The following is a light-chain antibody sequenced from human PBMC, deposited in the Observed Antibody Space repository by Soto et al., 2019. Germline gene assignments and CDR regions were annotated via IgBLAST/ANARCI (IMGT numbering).Light chain of an antibody. CDR2: DAS. Sequence: DIVLKQSQATLSLSPGERATLSCRASQSVSSYLAWYQQKPGQAPRLLIYDASTRATGIPARFSGRGSGTDFTLTINGLEPEDSAVYYCQDRSNWPLGTFGQGTKVEIK. J-gene: IGKJ1*01. V-gene: IGKV3-11*01. CDR3: QDRSNWPLGT. CDR1: QSVSSY.